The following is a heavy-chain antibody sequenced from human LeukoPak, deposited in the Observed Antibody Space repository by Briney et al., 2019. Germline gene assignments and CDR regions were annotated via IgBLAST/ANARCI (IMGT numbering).Heavy chain of an antibody. CDR1: GYTFTSYY. D-gene: IGHD6-13*01. Sequence: ASVKVSCKASGYTFTSYYMHWVRQAPGQGLEWMGIINPSGGSTSYAQKFQGRVTMTRDTSTSTAYMELRSLRSDDTAVYYCARVPGYSPGPSWYFDLWGRGTLVTVSS. J-gene: IGHJ2*01. V-gene: IGHV1-46*01. CDR3: ARVPGYSPGPSWYFDL. CDR2: INPSGGST.